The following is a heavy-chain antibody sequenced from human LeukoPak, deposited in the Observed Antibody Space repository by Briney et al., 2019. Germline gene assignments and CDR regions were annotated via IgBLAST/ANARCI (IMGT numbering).Heavy chain of an antibody. CDR2: IYTSGST. D-gene: IGHD2-21*02. Sequence: SQTLSLTCTVSGGSISSGSYYWSWIRQPAGKGLEWIGRIYTSGSTNYNPPLKSRVTISVDTSKNQFSLKLSSVTAADTAVYYCARDAGRAYCGGDCYFPWFDPWGQGTLVTVSS. CDR1: GGSISSGSYY. J-gene: IGHJ5*02. CDR3: ARDAGRAYCGGDCYFPWFDP. V-gene: IGHV4-61*02.